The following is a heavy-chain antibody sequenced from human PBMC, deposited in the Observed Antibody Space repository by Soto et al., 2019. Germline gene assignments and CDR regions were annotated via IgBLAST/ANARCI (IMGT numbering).Heavy chain of an antibody. CDR1: VFTFSSYA. V-gene: IGHV3-23*01. J-gene: IGHJ5*02. D-gene: IGHD3-10*01. CDR2: ISGSGGGT. CDR3: AYYNFHYDYDPDDP. Sequence: PGGSLRLSCAASVFTFSSYAMRLVRQSPGKGLEWVSAISGSGGGTYYADSVKGRFTISRDNSKNTLYLQMNSLRAEDTAVYYCAYYNFHYDYDPDDPCSQRSLVTVSS.